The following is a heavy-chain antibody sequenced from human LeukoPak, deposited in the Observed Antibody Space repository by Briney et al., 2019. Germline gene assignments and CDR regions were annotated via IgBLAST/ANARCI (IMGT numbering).Heavy chain of an antibody. CDR3: ARDPSGGELLRYFHY. CDR2: INTNTGNP. V-gene: IGHV7-4-1*02. D-gene: IGHD1-26*01. J-gene: IGHJ4*02. CDR1: GYTFTSYA. Sequence: ALVKVSCKASGYTFTSYATNWVRQAPGQGLEWMGWINTNTGNPTYAQGFTGRFVFSLDTSVSTAYLQISSLKAEDTAVYYCARDPSGGELLRYFHYWGQGTLVTVSS.